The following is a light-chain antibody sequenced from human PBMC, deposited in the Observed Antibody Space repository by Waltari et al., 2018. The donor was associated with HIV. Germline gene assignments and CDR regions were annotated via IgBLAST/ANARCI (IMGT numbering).Light chain of an antibody. V-gene: IGLV1-47*01. J-gene: IGLJ3*02. Sequence: QSVLTQPPSASGTPGQRVTISCSGSSSNIGYNYVYWYQQLPGTAPKRLIYRNNQRPSGVPDRFSGSKSGTSASLAISGLRSEDEADYYCAAWDDSLSGWVFGGGTKLTVL. CDR2: RNN. CDR1: SSNIGYNY. CDR3: AAWDDSLSGWV.